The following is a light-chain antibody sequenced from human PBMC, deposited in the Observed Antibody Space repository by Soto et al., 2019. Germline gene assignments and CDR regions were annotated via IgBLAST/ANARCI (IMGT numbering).Light chain of an antibody. V-gene: IGLV1-40*01. CDR2: RNT. Sequence: QSALTQPPSVSGAPGQSGTISCTGISSSIGAGYDVHWYQQLPGTAPKLLIYRNTNRPSGVPDRFSGSKSGTSASLAITGLQAEDEADYYCQSCDSSLSGSGVFGTGTKVTVL. CDR1: SSSIGAGYD. CDR3: QSCDSSLSGSGV. J-gene: IGLJ1*01.